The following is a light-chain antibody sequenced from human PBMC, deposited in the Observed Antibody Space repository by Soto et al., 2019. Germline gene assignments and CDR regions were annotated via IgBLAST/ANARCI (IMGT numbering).Light chain of an antibody. CDR1: SSDVGGYNY. Sequence: QSALTQPAPVSGSPGQSITISCTGTSSDVGGYNYVSWYQQHPGKAPKLMIYDVSNRPSGVSNRFSGSKSGNTASLTISGLQAEDEADYYCSSYTSSSTLEVFGTGTKLTVL. CDR3: SSYTSSSTLEV. J-gene: IGLJ1*01. V-gene: IGLV2-14*01. CDR2: DVS.